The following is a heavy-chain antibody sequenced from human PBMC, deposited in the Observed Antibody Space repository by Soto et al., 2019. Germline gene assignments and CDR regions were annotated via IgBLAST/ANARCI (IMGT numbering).Heavy chain of an antibody. CDR1: GGSISSGGYY. Sequence: PSETLSLTCTVSGGSISSGGYYWSWIRQHPGKGLEWIGYIYYSGSTYYNPSLKSRVTISVDTSKNQFSLKLSSVTAADTAVYYCARAGDILTGYYFDYWGQGTLVTVSS. CDR2: IYYSGST. J-gene: IGHJ4*02. CDR3: ARAGDILTGYYFDY. V-gene: IGHV4-31*03. D-gene: IGHD3-9*01.